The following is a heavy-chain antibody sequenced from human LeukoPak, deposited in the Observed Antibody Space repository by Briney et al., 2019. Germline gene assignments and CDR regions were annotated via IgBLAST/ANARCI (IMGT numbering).Heavy chain of an antibody. J-gene: IGHJ4*02. D-gene: IGHD2-2*01. V-gene: IGHV3-23*01. CDR2: ISGSGGST. CDR3: AKARVVVPAANGY. Sequence: GGSLRLSCVASGFTFSSYSMSWVRQAPGKGLEWVSAISGSGGSTYYADSVKGRFTISRDNSKNTLYLQMNSLRAEDTAVYYCAKARVVVPAANGYWGQGTLVTVSS. CDR1: GFTFSSYS.